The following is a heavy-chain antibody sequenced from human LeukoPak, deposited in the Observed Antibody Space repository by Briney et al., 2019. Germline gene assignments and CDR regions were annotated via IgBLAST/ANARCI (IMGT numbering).Heavy chain of an antibody. Sequence: ASVKVSCKASGYTCTSYAINWVRQAPGQGHEWMGWMNTNTGNPTYAQGFTGRFVFFLDTSGSTAYLQISRLKAEDTAVYYCARDRKDFWSGIPSYYMDVWGKGTTVTVSS. J-gene: IGHJ6*03. CDR1: GYTCTSYA. V-gene: IGHV7-4-1*02. CDR2: MNTNTGNP. D-gene: IGHD3-3*01. CDR3: ARDRKDFWSGIPSYYMDV.